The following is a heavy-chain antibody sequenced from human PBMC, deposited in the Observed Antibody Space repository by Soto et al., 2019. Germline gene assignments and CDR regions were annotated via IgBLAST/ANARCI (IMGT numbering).Heavy chain of an antibody. V-gene: IGHV1-3*01. J-gene: IGHJ6*03. CDR1: GYTFTSYA. CDR3: AAGEDKNYYYYMDV. Sequence: GASVKVSCKASGYTFTSYAMHWVRQAPGQRLEWMGWINAGNGNTKYSQKFQGRVTITRDTSASTAYMELSSLRSEDTAVYYCAAGEDKNYYYYMDVWGKGTTVTVSS. D-gene: IGHD7-27*01. CDR2: INAGNGNT.